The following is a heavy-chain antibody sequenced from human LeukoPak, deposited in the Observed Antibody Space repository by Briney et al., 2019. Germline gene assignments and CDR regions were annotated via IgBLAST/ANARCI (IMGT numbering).Heavy chain of an antibody. CDR1: GFTFSSYA. CDR3: ASLVGATSDY. V-gene: IGHV3-30-3*01. J-gene: IGHJ4*02. CDR2: ISYDGSNK. Sequence: PGGSLRLSCAASGFTFSSYAMHWVRQAPGKGLEWVAVISYDGSNKYYADSVKGRFTISRDNAKNSLYLQMNSLRAEDTAVYYCASLVGATSDYWGQGTLVTVSS. D-gene: IGHD1-26*01.